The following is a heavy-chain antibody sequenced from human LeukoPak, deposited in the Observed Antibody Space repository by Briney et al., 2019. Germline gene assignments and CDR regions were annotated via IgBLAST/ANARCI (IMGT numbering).Heavy chain of an antibody. Sequence: SETLSLTCTVSGGSISSDYWTWIRQSPGKGLEWIGYMDYTGTTKYNPALKSRISISVDTSKSQFSLRLNSVTAADTAVYYCAREVEMATITSWGQGTLVTVSS. CDR2: MDYTGTT. J-gene: IGHJ5*02. CDR3: AREVEMATITS. CDR1: GGSISSDY. D-gene: IGHD5-24*01. V-gene: IGHV4-59*01.